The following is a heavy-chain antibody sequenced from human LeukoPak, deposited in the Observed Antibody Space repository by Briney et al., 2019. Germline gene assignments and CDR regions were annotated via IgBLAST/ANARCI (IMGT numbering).Heavy chain of an antibody. CDR2: ISGYNSNT. J-gene: IGHJ3*02. D-gene: IGHD2-15*01. CDR3: ARGDIVVVVAATGDAFDI. Sequence: GASVKVSCKASGHTFTSYAISWVRQAPGQGLEWMGWISGYNSNTKYAQKLQGRVTMTTDTSTSTAYMELRSLRSDDTAVYYCARGDIVVVVAATGDAFDIWGQGTMVTVSS. CDR1: GHTFTSYA. V-gene: IGHV1-18*01.